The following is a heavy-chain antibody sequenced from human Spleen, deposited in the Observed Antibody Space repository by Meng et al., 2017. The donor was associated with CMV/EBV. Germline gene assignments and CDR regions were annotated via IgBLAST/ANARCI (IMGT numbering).Heavy chain of an antibody. CDR2: INNKGST. Sequence: SETLSLTCAVYGDSFSNYFWNWIRQPPGKGLEWIGEINNKGSTSHNPSLKSRVTMSVDTSKNQFSLKLTSVTAADTAVYYCARSNYCNTIPCSLLRADYYYGLDVWGQGTTVTVSS. CDR3: ARSNYCNTIPCSLLRADYYYGLDV. CDR1: GDSFSNYF. J-gene: IGHJ6*02. V-gene: IGHV4-34*01. D-gene: IGHD2/OR15-2a*01.